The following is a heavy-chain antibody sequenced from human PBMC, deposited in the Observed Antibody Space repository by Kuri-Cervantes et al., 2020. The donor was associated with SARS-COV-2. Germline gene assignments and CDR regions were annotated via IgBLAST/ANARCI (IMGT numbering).Heavy chain of an antibody. CDR3: ANGGSGYYLHDAFDI. J-gene: IGHJ3*02. CDR2: IKQDGSEK. CDR1: GFTFSSYW. D-gene: IGHD3-22*01. V-gene: IGHV3-7*01. Sequence: GESLKISCAASGFTFSSYWMNWVRQAPGKGLEWVANIKQDGSEKYYVDSVKGRFTISRDNSKNTLYLQMNSLRAEDTAVYYCANGGSGYYLHDAFDIWGQETMVTVSS.